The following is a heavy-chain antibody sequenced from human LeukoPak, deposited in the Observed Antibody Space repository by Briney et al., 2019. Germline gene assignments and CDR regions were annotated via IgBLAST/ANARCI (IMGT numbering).Heavy chain of an antibody. CDR3: ARDGEAAGIYFDY. CDR2: IKQDGSEK. J-gene: IGHJ4*02. V-gene: IGHV3-7*01. CDR1: GFTFSTYW. Sequence: PGGSLRLSCAASGFTFSTYWMNWVRQAPGKGLEWVANIKQDGSEKYYVDSVKGRFTISRDNAKNSLYLQINSLRAVDTAVYYCARDGEAAGIYFDYWGQGTLVTVSS. D-gene: IGHD6-13*01.